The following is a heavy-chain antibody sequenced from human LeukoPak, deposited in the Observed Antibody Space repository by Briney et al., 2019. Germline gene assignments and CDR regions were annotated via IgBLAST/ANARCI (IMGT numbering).Heavy chain of an antibody. J-gene: IGHJ4*02. CDR3: AKASSGYYSAILG. CDR1: GFTFDDYA. CDR2: INWNSNNI. D-gene: IGHD3-22*01. Sequence: PGRSLRLSCAASGFTFDDYAMHWVRQAPGKGLEWVSGINWNSNNIDYADSVKGRFTISRDNGKNSLYLQMNSLRAEDTALYYCAKASSGYYSAILGWGQRTLVTVSS. V-gene: IGHV3-9*01.